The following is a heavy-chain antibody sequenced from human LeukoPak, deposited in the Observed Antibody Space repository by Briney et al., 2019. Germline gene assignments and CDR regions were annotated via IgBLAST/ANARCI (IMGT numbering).Heavy chain of an antibody. Sequence: KPSETLSLTCAVYGGSFSGYYWSWIRQPPGKGLEWIGEINHSGSTNYNPSLKSRVTISVDTSKNQFSLKLSSVTAADTAVYYCAREGSYSGYDGTQLYLVEIFDYWGQGTLVTVSS. CDR2: INHSGST. D-gene: IGHD5-12*01. CDR1: GGSFSGYY. CDR3: AREGSYSGYDGTQLYLVEIFDY. V-gene: IGHV4-34*01. J-gene: IGHJ4*02.